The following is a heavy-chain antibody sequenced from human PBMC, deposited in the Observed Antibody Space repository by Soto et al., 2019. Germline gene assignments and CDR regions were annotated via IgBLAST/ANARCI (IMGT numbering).Heavy chain of an antibody. D-gene: IGHD6-6*01. J-gene: IGHJ6*02. CDR1: GGTFSSYA. V-gene: IGHV1-69*01. CDR2: IIPIFGTE. Sequence: QVQLVQSGAEVKKPGSSVKVSCKASGGTFSSYAISWVRQAPGQGLEWMGGIIPIFGTENYAQKFQGRATITADESTSTAYMELSSLRSEDTAVYYCARDRGYSSSSEGYYYGMDVWGQGTTVTVSS. CDR3: ARDRGYSSSSEGYYYGMDV.